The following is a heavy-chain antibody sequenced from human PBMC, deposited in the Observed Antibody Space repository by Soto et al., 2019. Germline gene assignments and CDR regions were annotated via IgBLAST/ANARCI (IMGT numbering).Heavy chain of an antibody. D-gene: IGHD3-16*01. J-gene: IGHJ6*02. CDR2: INSTSSTI. CDR1: GFTFSSYS. CDR3: AREGRVWIIAKKNYYYYGMDV. Sequence: HPVGSLRLSCAASGFTFSSYSMIWVRQGPGRGLEWVSYINSTSSTIHYADSVKGRFTISRDNAKNSLYLQMNSLRDEDTAVYYCAREGRVWIIAKKNYYYYGMDVWGQGTTVTVS. V-gene: IGHV3-48*02.